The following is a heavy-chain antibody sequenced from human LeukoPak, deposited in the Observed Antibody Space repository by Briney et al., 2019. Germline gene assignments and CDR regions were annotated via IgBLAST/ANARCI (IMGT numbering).Heavy chain of an antibody. CDR1: GGSVSSSSYY. D-gene: IGHD4-17*01. V-gene: IGHV4-39*01. Sequence: PSETLSLTCTVSGGSVSSSSYYWGWIRQPPGKGLEWIGSTFYSGNTYYNPSLESRLTISVDTSKNQFSLRLSSVTAADTAVYYCARSTVTTWVGDFDYWGQGTLVTVSS. CDR3: ARSTVTTWVGDFDY. CDR2: TFYSGNT. J-gene: IGHJ4*02.